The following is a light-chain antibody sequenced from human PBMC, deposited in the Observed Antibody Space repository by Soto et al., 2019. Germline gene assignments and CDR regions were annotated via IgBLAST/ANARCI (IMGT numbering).Light chain of an antibody. Sequence: DIQMTQSPSSLFAPIGDRVTITSQATQDINIYLNWYQQKPGKAPKPLIYDASNLEIGVPSRFSGSGSGTHFTFTISSLQTEDIGTYYCQQYDILPITFGRGTRLEI. V-gene: IGKV1-33*01. CDR3: QQYDILPIT. CDR2: DAS. CDR1: QDINIY. J-gene: IGKJ5*01.